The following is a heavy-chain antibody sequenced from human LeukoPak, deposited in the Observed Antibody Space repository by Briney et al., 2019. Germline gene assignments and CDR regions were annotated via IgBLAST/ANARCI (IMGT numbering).Heavy chain of an antibody. Sequence: PSETLSLTCTVSGGSMSSSSYYWGWIRQPPGKGLEWIGSIYYSGSTYYNPSLKSRVTISVDTSKNQFSLKLSSVTAADTAVYYCARRLRYNWNYGVTKGFDPWGQGTLVTVSS. V-gene: IGHV4-39*01. CDR1: GGSMSSSSYY. CDR3: ARRLRYNWNYGVTKGFDP. D-gene: IGHD1-7*01. J-gene: IGHJ5*02. CDR2: IYYSGST.